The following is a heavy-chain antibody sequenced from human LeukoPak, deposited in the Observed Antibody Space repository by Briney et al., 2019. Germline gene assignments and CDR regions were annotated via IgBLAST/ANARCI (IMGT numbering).Heavy chain of an antibody. CDR1: GFTFSSYA. J-gene: IGHJ4*02. V-gene: IGHV3-30-3*01. Sequence: GGSLRLSRAASGFTFSSYAMHWVRQAPGKGLEWVAVISYDGSNKYYADSVKGRFTISRDNSKNTLYLQMNSLRAEDTAVYYCARSDGDYGDYPDDYWGQGTLVTVSS. CDR3: ARSDGDYGDYPDDY. D-gene: IGHD4-17*01. CDR2: ISYDGSNK.